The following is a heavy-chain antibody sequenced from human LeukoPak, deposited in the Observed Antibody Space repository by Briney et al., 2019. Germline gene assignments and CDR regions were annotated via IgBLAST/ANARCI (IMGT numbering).Heavy chain of an antibody. J-gene: IGHJ4*02. Sequence: PSETLSLTCTVSGGSISSYYWSWIRQPPGKGLEWIGYIYYSGSTNYNPPLKSRVTISVDTSKNQFSLKLSSVTAADTAVYYCARRQQLVYYFDYWGQGTLVTVSS. D-gene: IGHD6-13*01. CDR3: ARRQQLVYYFDY. CDR1: GGSISSYY. CDR2: IYYSGST. V-gene: IGHV4-59*08.